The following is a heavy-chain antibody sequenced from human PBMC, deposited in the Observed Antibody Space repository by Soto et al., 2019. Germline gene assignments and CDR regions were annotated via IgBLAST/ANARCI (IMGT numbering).Heavy chain of an antibody. V-gene: IGHV4-34*01. J-gene: IGHJ4*02. CDR3: ARGRYDFWSGYYTHLDY. CDR1: GGSFSGYY. D-gene: IGHD3-3*01. CDR2: INHNGST. Sequence: QVQLQQWGAGLLKPSETLSLTCAVYGGSFSGYYWSWIRQPPGKGLEWIGEINHNGSTNYNPSLKSRVTISVGTSKNQFSLKLSSVTAAATAVYYCARGRYDFWSGYYTHLDYWGQGTLVTVSS.